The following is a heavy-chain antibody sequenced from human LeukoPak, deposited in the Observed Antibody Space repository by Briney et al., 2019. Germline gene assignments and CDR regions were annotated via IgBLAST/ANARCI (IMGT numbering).Heavy chain of an antibody. V-gene: IGHV1-46*01. CDR1: GYTCTSYY. CDR3: ARDPVPADSGWYLHFDY. J-gene: IGHJ4*02. Sequence: ASVKVSCKASGYTCTSYYMHWVRQAPGQGLEWMGIINPSGGSTSYAQKFQGRVTMTRDTSTSTVYMELSSLRSEDTAVYYCARDPVPADSGWYLHFDYWGQGTLVTVSS. CDR2: INPSGGST. D-gene: IGHD6-19*01.